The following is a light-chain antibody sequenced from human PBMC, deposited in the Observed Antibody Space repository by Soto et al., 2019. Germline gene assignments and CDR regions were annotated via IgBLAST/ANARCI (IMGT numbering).Light chain of an antibody. CDR3: QQRSNWPLFT. Sequence: EIALTQSPATLSLSPGERATLSCRASQSISTFLAWYQQKPGQPPRLIIHDASNRATGIPARFSGSGFGTDFTLTISSLEPEDFAVYYCQQRSNWPLFTFGPGTKVDI. J-gene: IGKJ3*01. CDR1: QSISTF. CDR2: DAS. V-gene: IGKV3-11*01.